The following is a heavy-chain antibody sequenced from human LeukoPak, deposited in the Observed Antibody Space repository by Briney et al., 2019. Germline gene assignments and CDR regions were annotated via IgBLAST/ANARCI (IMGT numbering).Heavy chain of an antibody. CDR2: INHSGIT. V-gene: IGHV4-34*01. Sequence: SETLSLTCAVYGRSFSGYYWTWIRQTPGKGLEWIGEINHSGITDYNPSLRSRVTISVDTSRNQFSLRLSSVTAADTAIYYCARRIAVRPMYAFDIWGQGTMVTVSS. D-gene: IGHD6-6*01. CDR1: GRSFSGYY. CDR3: ARRIAVRPMYAFDI. J-gene: IGHJ3*02.